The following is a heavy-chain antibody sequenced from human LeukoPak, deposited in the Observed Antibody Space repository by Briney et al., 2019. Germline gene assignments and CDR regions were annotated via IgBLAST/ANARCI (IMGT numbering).Heavy chain of an antibody. Sequence: ASVKVSCKVSGYTLIELSMHWVRQAPGKGLEWMAGFDPEDGETIYAQEFQGRVTMTEDTSTDAAYMELSSLRSEDTAIYYCATITTTTDYWGQGTLVTVSS. J-gene: IGHJ4*02. CDR2: FDPEDGET. CDR3: ATITTTTDY. D-gene: IGHD1-14*01. CDR1: GYTLIELS. V-gene: IGHV1-24*01.